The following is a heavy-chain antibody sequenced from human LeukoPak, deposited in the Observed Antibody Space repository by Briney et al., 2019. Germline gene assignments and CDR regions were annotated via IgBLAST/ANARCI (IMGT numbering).Heavy chain of an antibody. J-gene: IGHJ4*02. CDR3: ARQTGATTTGGYYFDH. V-gene: IGHV3-33*01. CDR2: IWYDGSNK. CDR1: GFTFSSYG. Sequence: GGSLRLSCAASGFTFSSYGMHWVRQAPGKGLEWVAVIWYDGSNKYYADSVKGRFTISRDNSKNTLYLQMNSLRAEDTAVYYCARQTGATTTGGYYFDHWGQGTLVTVSS. D-gene: IGHD1-26*01.